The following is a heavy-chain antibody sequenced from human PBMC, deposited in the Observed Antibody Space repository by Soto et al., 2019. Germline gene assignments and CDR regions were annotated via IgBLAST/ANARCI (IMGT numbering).Heavy chain of an antibody. Sequence: GGSLRLSCAASGFTFSSSNMNWVRQAPGKGLEWVSYISTSSATIYYADSVKGRFTISRDNAKNSLYLQMNSLRAEDTAVYYCARDKNYYFDYWGQGTLVTVSS. CDR3: ARDKNYYFDY. J-gene: IGHJ4*02. V-gene: IGHV3-48*01. CDR1: GFTFSSSN. CDR2: ISTSSATI.